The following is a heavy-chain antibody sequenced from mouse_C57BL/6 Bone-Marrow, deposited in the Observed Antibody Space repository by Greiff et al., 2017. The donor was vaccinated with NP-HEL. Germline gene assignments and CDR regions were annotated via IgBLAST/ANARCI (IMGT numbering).Heavy chain of an antibody. CDR2: IYPGDGDT. Sequence: VQLQQSGPELVKPGASVKISCKASGYAFSSSWMNWVKQRPGKGLEWIGRIYPGDGDTNYNGKFKGKATLTADKSSSTAYMQLSSLTSEDSAVYFCARGFYLGNAMDYWGQGTSVTVSS. V-gene: IGHV1-82*01. CDR3: ARGFYLGNAMDY. CDR1: GYAFSSSW. J-gene: IGHJ4*01. D-gene: IGHD2-1*01.